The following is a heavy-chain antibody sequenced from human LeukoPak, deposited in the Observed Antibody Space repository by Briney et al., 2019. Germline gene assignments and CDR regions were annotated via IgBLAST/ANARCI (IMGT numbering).Heavy chain of an antibody. CDR1: GGTFSSYA. CDR3: ARCSVVPAAYVY. J-gene: IGHJ4*02. V-gene: IGHV1-69*13. CDR2: IIPIFGTA. D-gene: IGHD2-2*01. Sequence: ASVKVSCKASGGTFSSYAISWVRQAPGQGLEWVGGIIPIFGTANYAQKFQGRVTITADESTSTAYMELSSLRSEDTAVYYCARCSVVPAAYVYWGQGTLVTVSS.